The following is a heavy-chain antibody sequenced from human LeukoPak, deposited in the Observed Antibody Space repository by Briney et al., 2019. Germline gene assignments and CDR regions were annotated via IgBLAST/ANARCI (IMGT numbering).Heavy chain of an antibody. V-gene: IGHV4-61*01. Sequence: PSETLSLTCTVSGASVSSGSYYWTWIRQPPGKGLEWNGYIYYSSGNTNYTPSLKSRVTISLDTSKNQFSLKLRSVTAADTAMYYCARAVVLYYDGSGYSTRFDYWGQGTLVTVSS. CDR3: ARAVVLYYDGSGYSTRFDY. D-gene: IGHD3-22*01. J-gene: IGHJ4*02. CDR2: IYYSSGNT. CDR1: GASVSSGSYY.